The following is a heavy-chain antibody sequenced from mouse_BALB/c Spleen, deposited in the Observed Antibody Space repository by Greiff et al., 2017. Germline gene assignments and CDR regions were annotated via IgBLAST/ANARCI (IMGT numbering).Heavy chain of an antibody. CDR1: GFTFSSFG. D-gene: IGHD4-1*01. J-gene: IGHJ4*01. CDR3: AREKPPNWNYYAMDY. Sequence: EVQLVESGGGLVQPGGSRKLSCAASGFTFSSFGMHWVRQAPEKGLEWVAYISSGSSTIYYADTVKGRFTISRDNPKNTLFLQMTSLRSEDTAMYYCAREKPPNWNYYAMDYWGQGTSVTVSS. CDR2: ISSGSSTI. V-gene: IGHV5-17*02.